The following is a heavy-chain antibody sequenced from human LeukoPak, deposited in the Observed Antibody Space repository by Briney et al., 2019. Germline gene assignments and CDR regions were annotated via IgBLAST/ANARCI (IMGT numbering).Heavy chain of an antibody. D-gene: IGHD3-3*01. CDR1: GFTFSSYS. V-gene: IGHV3-33*08. J-gene: IGHJ4*02. CDR3: VRDRGYYGDY. CDR2: IWYDGSNK. Sequence: PGGSLRLSCAASGFTFSSYSMNWVRQAPGKGLEWVAIIWYDGSNKYYADSVKGRFTISRDNSKNTLNLQMNSLRAEDTAVYYCVRDRGYYGDYWGQGTLVTVSS.